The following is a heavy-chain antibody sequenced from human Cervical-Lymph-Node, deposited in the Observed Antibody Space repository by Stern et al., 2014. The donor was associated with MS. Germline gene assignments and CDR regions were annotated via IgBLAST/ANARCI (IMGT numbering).Heavy chain of an antibody. Sequence: QLVQSGPEVKKPGTSVKVSCKASGFTFTSSAVQWVRQARGQRLEWIGWIVVGSGNTNYAQKFQESVTITRDMSTSTAYMELSSLRSEDTAVYYCAADQDYGDYGDLFDYWGQGTLVTVSS. V-gene: IGHV1-58*01. CDR1: GFTFTSSA. CDR2: IVVGSGNT. D-gene: IGHD4-17*01. CDR3: AADQDYGDYGDLFDY. J-gene: IGHJ4*02.